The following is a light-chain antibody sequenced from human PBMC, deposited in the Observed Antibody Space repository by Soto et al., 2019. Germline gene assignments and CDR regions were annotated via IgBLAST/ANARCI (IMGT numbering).Light chain of an antibody. Sequence: EIVLTQSPATLSLSPGERATLSCRASESISSSYLVWYQQKPGQAPRLLIYGASSRATGIPDRFSGSASDTDFTLTISRLEPEDFAVYYCQQYGSSPTFGGGTKVDIK. CDR3: QQYGSSPT. CDR2: GAS. J-gene: IGKJ4*01. CDR1: ESISSSY. V-gene: IGKV3-20*01.